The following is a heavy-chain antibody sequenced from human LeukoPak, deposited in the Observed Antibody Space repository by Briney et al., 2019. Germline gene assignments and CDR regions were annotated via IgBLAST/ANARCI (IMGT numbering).Heavy chain of an antibody. CDR2: INPNSGGT. CDR1: GYTFTGYY. V-gene: IGHV1-2*02. CDR3: ARDTLLWHASDI. J-gene: IGHJ3*02. D-gene: IGHD3-10*01. Sequence: RASVKVSCKASGYTFTGYYMHWVRQAPGQGLEWMGWINPNSGGTNYAQKFQGRVTMTRDTSISTAYMELSRLRSDDTAVYYCARDTLLWHASDIWGQGTMVTVSS.